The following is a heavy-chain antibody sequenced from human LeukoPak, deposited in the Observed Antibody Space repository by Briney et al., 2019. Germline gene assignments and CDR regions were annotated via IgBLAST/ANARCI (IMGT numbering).Heavy chain of an antibody. D-gene: IGHD6-19*01. V-gene: IGHV3-9*03. Sequence: GGSLRLSCAASGFTFDNYAMHWVRHVPGKGLEWVSGISWNSGSIAYADSVKGRFTISRDNAKNSLYLQMNSLRAEDMAFYYCTRSSGWYNYFDYWGQGTLVTVSS. CDR3: TRSSGWYNYFDY. CDR2: ISWNSGSI. CDR1: GFTFDNYA. J-gene: IGHJ4*02.